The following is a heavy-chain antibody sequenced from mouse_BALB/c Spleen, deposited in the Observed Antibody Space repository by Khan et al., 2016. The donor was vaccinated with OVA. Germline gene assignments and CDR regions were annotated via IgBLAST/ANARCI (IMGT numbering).Heavy chain of an antibody. J-gene: IGHJ4*01. D-gene: IGHD2-2*01. V-gene: IGHV5-9-3*01. CDR2: ISSGGTYP. CDR3: TRHEGYYGYGQGDY. CDR1: GFSFTRYS. Sequence: EVELVESGGGLVKPGGSLKLSCAASGFSFTRYSMSWVRQTPEKRLAWVATISSGGTYPYYSDSVKGRFTISRDNANNTLFLQMSSLRSEDTAIYYCTRHEGYYGYGQGDYWGQGTSVTVSS.